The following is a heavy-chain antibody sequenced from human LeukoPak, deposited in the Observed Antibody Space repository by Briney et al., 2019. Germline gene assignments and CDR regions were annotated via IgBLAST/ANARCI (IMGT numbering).Heavy chain of an antibody. CDR1: GFTFSNAW. CDR3: STTRGYTYDY. D-gene: IGHD5-18*01. CDR2: IKSKTDGGTT. J-gene: IGHJ4*02. V-gene: IGHV3-15*01. Sequence: GGSLRLSCAASGFTFSNAWMSWVRQAPGKGLEWVGRIKSKTDGGTTDYAAPVKGRFTISRDDSKKTRYLQMNSLKTEDTGVYYCSTTRGYTYDYWGQGTLVTVSS.